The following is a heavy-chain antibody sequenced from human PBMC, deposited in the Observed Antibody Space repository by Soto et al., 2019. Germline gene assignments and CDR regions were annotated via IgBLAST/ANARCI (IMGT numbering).Heavy chain of an antibody. CDR2: FIPIFAST. J-gene: IGHJ4*02. V-gene: IGHV1-69*01. D-gene: IGHD6-6*01. CDR1: AGSFNNYA. CDR3: ARSIGSSSFYFDF. Sequence: QVQLVQSGAEVKKPGSSVKVSCRASAGSFNNYAISWVRQAPGQGLEWMGGFIPIFASTNYAEKIQGRVTITADESTSTTSMELTSLRSEDTAVYYCARSIGSSSFYFDFWGQGTLVTVSS.